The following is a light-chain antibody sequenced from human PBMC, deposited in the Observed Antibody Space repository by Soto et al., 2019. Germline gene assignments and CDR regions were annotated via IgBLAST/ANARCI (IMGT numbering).Light chain of an antibody. CDR2: EVA. Sequence: QSALTQPPSASGSPGQSVNISCTGTRSDVGGYNYVSWYQQHPGKAPKLIIYEVAKRPSGVPDRFSGSKSGNTASLTVAGLQAEDEGDYYCTSFAGNNNFVFGGGTKVTVL. V-gene: IGLV2-8*01. J-gene: IGLJ2*01. CDR3: TSFAGNNNFV. CDR1: RSDVGGYNY.